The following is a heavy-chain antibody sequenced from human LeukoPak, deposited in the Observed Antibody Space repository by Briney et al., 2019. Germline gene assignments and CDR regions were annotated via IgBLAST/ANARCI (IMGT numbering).Heavy chain of an antibody. Sequence: SGPTLVNPTQTLTLTCTFSGFSLNASGMCVSWIRQPPGKALEWLARIDWDDDTYYSTSLNTSLTISKDTSKNQVVLTMTNMDPVDTATYYCARMNRGNYFDYWGQGTLVTVSS. J-gene: IGHJ4*02. CDR2: IDWDDDT. CDR3: ARMNRGNYFDY. D-gene: IGHD7-27*01. V-gene: IGHV2-70*11. CDR1: GFSLNASGMC.